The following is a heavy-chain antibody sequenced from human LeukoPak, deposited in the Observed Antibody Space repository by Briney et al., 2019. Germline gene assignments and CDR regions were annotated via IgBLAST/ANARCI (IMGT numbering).Heavy chain of an antibody. V-gene: IGHV1-69*04. D-gene: IGHD4-23*01. CDR2: IIPILGIA. CDR1: GGTFSSYA. J-gene: IGHJ4*02. Sequence: GASVKVSCKASGGTFSSYAISWVRQAPGQVLEWMGRIIPILGIANYAQKFQGRVTITADKSTSTAYMELSSLRSEDTAVYYCADGGNSRAFDYWGQGTLVTVSS. CDR3: ADGGNSRAFDY.